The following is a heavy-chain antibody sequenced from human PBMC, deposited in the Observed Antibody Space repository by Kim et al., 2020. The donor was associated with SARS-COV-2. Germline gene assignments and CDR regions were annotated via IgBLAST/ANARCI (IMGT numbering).Heavy chain of an antibody. CDR2: IYYSGST. J-gene: IGHJ4*02. Sequence: SETLSLTCTVSGGSISSYYWSWIRQPPRKGLEWMGYIYYSGSTNYNPSLKSRVTISIDTSKNQFSLKLSSVTAADTAVYYCARASSLYSSGYYALDYWGQGTLVTVST. CDR1: GGSISSYY. D-gene: IGHD3-22*01. CDR3: ARASSLYSSGYYALDY. V-gene: IGHV4-59*01.